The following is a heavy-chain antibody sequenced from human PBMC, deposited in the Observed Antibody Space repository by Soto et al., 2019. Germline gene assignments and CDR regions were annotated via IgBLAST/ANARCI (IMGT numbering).Heavy chain of an antibody. CDR1: CGSISPYY. D-gene: IGHD6-13*01. J-gene: IGHJ6*03. V-gene: IGHV4-59*01. Sequence: SETLSVTCAVSCGSISPYYWSLILHHPLKGLEWIGYVYYSGNTNYNPSLESRVTISVDTSRNRFSLNLTSATAADTAVYYCARKGAAASYAHYYMDVWGRGTAVTVSS. CDR3: ARKGAAASYAHYYMDV. CDR2: VYYSGNT.